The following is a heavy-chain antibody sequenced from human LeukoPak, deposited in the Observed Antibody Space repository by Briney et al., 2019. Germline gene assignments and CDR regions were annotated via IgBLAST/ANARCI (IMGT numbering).Heavy chain of an antibody. V-gene: IGHV3-21*01. J-gene: IGHJ3*02. Sequence: GGSLRLSCAASGFTFSSYAMSWVGQAQGKGLEWVSSIESSSDYTYYADSVKGRFTISRDNAKASLYLQMNSLRAEDTALYFCARDDYYDISGYESDNAFDIWGQGTMVTVSS. D-gene: IGHD3-22*01. CDR3: ARDDYYDISGYESDNAFDI. CDR2: IESSSDYT. CDR1: GFTFSSYA.